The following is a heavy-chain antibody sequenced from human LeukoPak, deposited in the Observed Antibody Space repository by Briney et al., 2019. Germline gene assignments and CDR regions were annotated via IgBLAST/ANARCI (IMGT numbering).Heavy chain of an antibody. CDR3: ATVSFNWEFDY. CDR1: GGSISSGGYY. V-gene: IGHV4-31*03. J-gene: IGHJ4*02. D-gene: IGHD7-27*01. Sequence: SQTLSLTCTVSGGSISSGGYYWSWIRQHPGKGLEWIGYIYYSGTTHYNPSLKSRVTISVDTSKNQFPLNLSSVTAADTAVYYCATVSFNWEFDYWGQGTLVTVSS. CDR2: IYYSGTT.